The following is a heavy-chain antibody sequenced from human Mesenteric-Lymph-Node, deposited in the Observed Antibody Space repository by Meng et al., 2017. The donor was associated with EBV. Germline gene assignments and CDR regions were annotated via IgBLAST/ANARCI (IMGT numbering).Heavy chain of an antibody. CDR2: ISGSSSVT. V-gene: IGHV3-23*04. Sequence: VQLVESGXGVVQPGGSLRLSCAASGFTFSNYAMSWVRQAPGKGLEWVSTISGSSSVTYYADSVKGRFTISRDNSNNTLYLQMNSLRVEDTAVYYCAKDQVGDFDYWGQGTLVTVSS. J-gene: IGHJ4*02. CDR1: GFTFSNYA. CDR3: AKDQVGDFDY. D-gene: IGHD2-2*01.